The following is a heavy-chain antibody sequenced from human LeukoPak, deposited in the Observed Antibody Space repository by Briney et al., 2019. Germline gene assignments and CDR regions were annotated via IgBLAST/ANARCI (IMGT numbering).Heavy chain of an antibody. J-gene: IGHJ1*01. CDR2: IIPIFGTA. Sequence: ASVKVSCKASGGTFSSYAISWVRQAPGQGLEWMGGIIPIFGTANYAQKFQGRVTITADESTSTAYMELSSLRSEDTAVYYCARGRGDYPQSAEYFQHWGQGTLVTVSS. CDR3: ARGRGDYPQSAEYFQH. D-gene: IGHD4-17*01. V-gene: IGHV1-69*13. CDR1: GGTFSSYA.